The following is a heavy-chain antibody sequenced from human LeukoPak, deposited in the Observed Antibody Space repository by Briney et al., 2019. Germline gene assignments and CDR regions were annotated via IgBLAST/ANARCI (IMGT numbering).Heavy chain of an antibody. J-gene: IGHJ6*04. CDR1: GGSFSGYY. Sequence: ASETLSLTCAVYGGSFSGYYWSWIRQPPGKGLEWMGEINHSGSTNYNPSLKSRVTISVDTSKNQFSLKLSSVTAADTAVYYCARDLRRAVAGHYYYYGMDVWGKGTTVTVSS. V-gene: IGHV4-34*01. D-gene: IGHD6-19*01. CDR2: INHSGST. CDR3: ARDLRRAVAGHYYYYGMDV.